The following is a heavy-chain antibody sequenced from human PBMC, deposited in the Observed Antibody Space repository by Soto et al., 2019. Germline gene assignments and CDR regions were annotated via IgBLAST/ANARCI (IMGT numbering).Heavy chain of an antibody. V-gene: IGHV4-30-2*01. D-gene: IGHD4-17*01. J-gene: IGHJ3*02. Sequence: QLQLQESGSGLVTPSQTLSLTCAVSGGSISSGGYSWNWIRQPPGKGLEWIGNIYHSGSTYYNASLKSRVAISVDRSKNQFSRKLSSVTAADTAVYYCGRGDYANAFDIWGQGTRVTVSS. CDR1: GGSISSGGYS. CDR2: IYHSGST. CDR3: GRGDYANAFDI.